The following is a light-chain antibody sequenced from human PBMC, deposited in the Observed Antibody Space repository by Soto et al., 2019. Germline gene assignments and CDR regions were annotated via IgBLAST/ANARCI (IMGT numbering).Light chain of an antibody. CDR2: GAS. CDR3: QQYNNWS. Sequence: EVVLTQSACTLSLSPGERATLSCRASQSVSNNYLAWYQQKPGQAPRLLIYGASNRATGIPDRFSGSGSGTEFTLTISSLQSEDFAVYYCQQYNNWSFGQGTRLEVK. CDR1: QSVSNN. J-gene: IGKJ5*01. V-gene: IGKV3D-15*01.